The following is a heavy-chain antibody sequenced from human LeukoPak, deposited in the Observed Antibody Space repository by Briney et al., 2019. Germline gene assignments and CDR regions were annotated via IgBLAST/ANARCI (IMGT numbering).Heavy chain of an antibody. CDR1: GYTFTSYY. J-gene: IGHJ3*02. V-gene: IGHV1-46*01. D-gene: IGHD6-19*01. Sequence: ASVKVSCKASGYTFTSYYMHWVRPAPGQGLEWMGIINPSGGSTSYAQKFQGRGTMTRDTSTSTVYMELSSLSSEDTAVYYCARGGRERYSSGWTDAFDIWGQGTMVTVSS. CDR3: ARGGRERYSSGWTDAFDI. CDR2: INPSGGST.